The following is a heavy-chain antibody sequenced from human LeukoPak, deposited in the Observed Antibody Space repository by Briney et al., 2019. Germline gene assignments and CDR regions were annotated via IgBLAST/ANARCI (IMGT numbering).Heavy chain of an antibody. Sequence: ASVKVSCKASGYTFTSYDINWVRQATGQGLEWRGWMNPNSGNTGYAQNVQGRVTMTRSTPITTAYMELSRLRSEDTPVYYCARTPSNDIVVVPGQGWFDPWGQGTLVTVSS. V-gene: IGHV1-8*01. D-gene: IGHD2-2*01. J-gene: IGHJ5*02. CDR2: MNPNSGNT. CDR3: ARTPSNDIVVVPGQGWFDP. CDR1: GYTFTSYD.